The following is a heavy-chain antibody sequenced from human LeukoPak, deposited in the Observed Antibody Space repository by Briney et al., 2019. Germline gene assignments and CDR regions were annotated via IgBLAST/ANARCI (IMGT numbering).Heavy chain of an antibody. Sequence: GGSLRLSCAASGFTFSSYAMHWDRQAPGKGLEWVAVISYDGSNKYYADSVKGRFTISRDNSKNTLYLQMNSLRAEDTAVYYCAKDPTTVTTYYFDYWGQGTLVTVSS. D-gene: IGHD4-17*01. V-gene: IGHV3-30-3*01. CDR3: AKDPTTVTTYYFDY. CDR1: GFTFSSYA. J-gene: IGHJ4*02. CDR2: ISYDGSNK.